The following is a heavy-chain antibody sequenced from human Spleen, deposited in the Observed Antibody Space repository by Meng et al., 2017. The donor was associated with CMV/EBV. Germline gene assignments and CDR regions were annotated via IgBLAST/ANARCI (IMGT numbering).Heavy chain of an antibody. D-gene: IGHD3-22*01. J-gene: IGHJ4*02. CDR1: ASVSTASYY. Sequence: ASVSTASYYWSLIRQPPGKGLEWIGYIYYSGNTRYNPSLKSRVTISVDTSKNQFSLELNSVTAADTAVYYCARVRDYYESSGYLDNWGQGTLVTVSS. CDR3: ARVRDYYESSGYLDN. CDR2: IYYSGNT. V-gene: IGHV4-61*01.